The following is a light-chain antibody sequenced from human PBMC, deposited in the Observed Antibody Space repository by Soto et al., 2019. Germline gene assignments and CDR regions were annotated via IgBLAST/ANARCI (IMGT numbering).Light chain of an antibody. CDR2: GAS. CDR3: QQYGSSPRYT. Sequence: EIVLTQSPGTLSLSPGERATLSCRASQSVTNSYLAWYQQKPGQAPRLLIYGASRRATGNPDRFSGSGSGTDFTLTISRLEPEDFAVYYCQQYGSSPRYTFGQGTKLEIK. CDR1: QSVTNSY. V-gene: IGKV3-20*01. J-gene: IGKJ2*01.